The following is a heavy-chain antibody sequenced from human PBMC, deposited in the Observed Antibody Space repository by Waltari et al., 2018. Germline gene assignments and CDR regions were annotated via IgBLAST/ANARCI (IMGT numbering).Heavy chain of an antibody. D-gene: IGHD2-8*02. V-gene: IGHV3-48*04. Sequence: EGQLVDSGGGLVQPGGSLRLSCGASGFPFSSYSMNWVRQAPGKGLEWVSYISSSGSPTYYADSVQGRFTIYRDNAKNSLYLQMNSLRAEDTAVYYCARGDDNMISGGFDIWGQGTMVTVSS. CDR3: ARGDDNMISGGFDI. CDR2: ISSSGSPT. CDR1: GFPFSSYS. J-gene: IGHJ3*02.